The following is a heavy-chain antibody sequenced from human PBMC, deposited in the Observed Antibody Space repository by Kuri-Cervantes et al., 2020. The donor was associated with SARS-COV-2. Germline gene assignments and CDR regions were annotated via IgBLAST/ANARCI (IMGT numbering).Heavy chain of an antibody. J-gene: IGHJ4*02. CDR2: ISCDGSNK. CDR1: GFTFSSYA. Sequence: GESLKISCAASGFTFSSYAMHWVRQAPGKGLEWVAVISCDGSNKYYADSVKGRFTISRHNSKNTLYLQMNSLRAEDTAVYYCARETRMIVVDHWGQGTLVTVSS. CDR3: ARETRMIVVDH. D-gene: IGHD3-22*01. V-gene: IGHV3-30*01.